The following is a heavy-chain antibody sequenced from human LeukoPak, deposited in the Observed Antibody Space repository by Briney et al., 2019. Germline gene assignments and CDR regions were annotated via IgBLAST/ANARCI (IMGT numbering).Heavy chain of an antibody. J-gene: IGHJ4*02. V-gene: IGHV3-21*01. D-gene: IGHD5-18*01. CDR3: ATDTAMDWNSQYRYFDY. Sequence: GGSLRLSCAASGLTFSSYSMNWVRQAPGKGLEWVSYINSSRSYIYYADSVKGRFTISRDNAKNSLYLQMNSLRAEDTAVYYCATDTAMDWNSQYRYFDYWGQGTLVTVSS. CDR2: INSSRSYI. CDR1: GLTFSSYS.